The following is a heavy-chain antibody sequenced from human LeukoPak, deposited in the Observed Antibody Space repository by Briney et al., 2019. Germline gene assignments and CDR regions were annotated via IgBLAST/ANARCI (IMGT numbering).Heavy chain of an antibody. J-gene: IGHJ4*02. CDR1: GFTFSSYS. CDR2: IGSSGATI. D-gene: IGHD3-10*01. Sequence: GGPLRLSCAASGFTFSSYSMNWVRQAPGKGLEWVSYIGSSGATIYYADSVKGRFTISRDNAKNSLYLQMNSLRAEDTAVYYCARDRGGRSFDCWGQGTLVTVSS. CDR3: ARDRGGRSFDC. V-gene: IGHV3-48*04.